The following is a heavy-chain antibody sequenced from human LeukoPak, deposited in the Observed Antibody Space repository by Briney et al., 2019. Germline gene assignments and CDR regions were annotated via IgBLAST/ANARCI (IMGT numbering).Heavy chain of an antibody. J-gene: IGHJ4*02. CDR3: ARQSGSYYDY. Sequence: SETLSLTCAVSGGSISSGGYSWSWIRQPPGKGLEWIGYIYHSGSTYYNPSLKSRVTISVDRPKNQFSLKLSSVTAADTAVYYCARQSGSYYDYWGQGTLVTVSS. CDR2: IYHSGST. CDR1: GGSISSGGYS. V-gene: IGHV4-30-2*01. D-gene: IGHD1-26*01.